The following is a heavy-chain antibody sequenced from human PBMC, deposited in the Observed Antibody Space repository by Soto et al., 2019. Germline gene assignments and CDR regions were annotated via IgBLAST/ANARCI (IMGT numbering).Heavy chain of an antibody. CDR2: MSPDSGNA. D-gene: IGHD2-21*02. CDR3: EVTTGY. Sequence: QVQVVQSRAEVKKPGASVRVSCKTSGYTFTDYDINWVRQATGQGLEWMGWMSPDSGNADYAQQFQGRVTMTRNTSISTAYMELSSLRSEDTAVYYCEVTTGYWGQGTMVTVSS. CDR1: GYTFTDYD. J-gene: IGHJ4*02. V-gene: IGHV1-8*01.